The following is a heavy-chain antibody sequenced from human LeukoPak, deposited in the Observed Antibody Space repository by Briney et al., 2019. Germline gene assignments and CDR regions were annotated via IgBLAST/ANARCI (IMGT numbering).Heavy chain of an antibody. Sequence: GGSLRLSCAASGINFNTYAMHWVRQAPGKGLEWVSLISGDGDRTSYADSVKGRFTISRDNSRNTLYLQMNSLRADDTAMYYCARDGSGHVFDYWGQGTLVTVSS. CDR1: GINFNTYA. D-gene: IGHD3-10*01. V-gene: IGHV3-43*02. J-gene: IGHJ4*02. CDR3: ARDGSGHVFDY. CDR2: ISGDGDRT.